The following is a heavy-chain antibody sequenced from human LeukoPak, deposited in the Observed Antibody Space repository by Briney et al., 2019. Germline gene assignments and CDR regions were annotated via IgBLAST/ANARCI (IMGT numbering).Heavy chain of an antibody. D-gene: IGHD6-19*01. Sequence: GGSLRLSCAASGFTFRNYAMSWVRQTPGKGLEWVSAIVGGGDTTFYADSVKGRFTISRDNSRNSVSLQMNSLSAEDTAVYYCAKARLGTGWAYNDYWGQGTLVTVSS. CDR2: IVGGGDTT. CDR1: GFTFRNYA. V-gene: IGHV3-23*01. J-gene: IGHJ4*02. CDR3: AKARLGTGWAYNDY.